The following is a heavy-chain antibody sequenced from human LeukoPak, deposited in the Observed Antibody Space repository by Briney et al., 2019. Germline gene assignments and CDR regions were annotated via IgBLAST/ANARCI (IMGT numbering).Heavy chain of an antibody. D-gene: IGHD2-21*02. J-gene: IGHJ4*02. CDR1: GYTFTSYG. V-gene: IGHV1-18*01. Sequence: ASVKVSCKPSGYTFTSYGISWVRQAPGQGLEWMGWISAYNGNTNYAQKLQGRVTMTTDTSTSTAYMELRSLRSDDTAMYYCARGSEAYCGGDCYTYWGQGTLVTVSS. CDR3: ARGSEAYCGGDCYTY. CDR2: ISAYNGNT.